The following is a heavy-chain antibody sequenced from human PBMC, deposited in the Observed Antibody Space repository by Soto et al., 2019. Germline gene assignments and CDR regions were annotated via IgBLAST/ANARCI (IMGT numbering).Heavy chain of an antibody. CDR1: GFTFSAYS. J-gene: IGHJ4*02. D-gene: IGHD5-18*01. CDR2: ITSSSTYI. V-gene: IGHV3-21*06. CDR3: ARDLLEGYGHARQPDY. Sequence: PGGSLRLSCVASGFTFSAYSMSWVRHAPGQGLEWVSSITSSSTYIYYTRSVEGRFTISRDDAKNSLHLQMNSLRAEDTAVYYCARDLLEGYGHARQPDYWGQGTLVTVSS.